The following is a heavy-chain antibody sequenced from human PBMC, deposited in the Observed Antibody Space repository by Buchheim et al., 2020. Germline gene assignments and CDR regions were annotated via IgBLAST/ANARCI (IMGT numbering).Heavy chain of an antibody. CDR3: AKDYSSGWYRYYYYGMDV. CDR1: GFTFSSYA. Sequence: EVQLVESGGGLVQPGGSLRLSCAASGFTFSSYAMSWVRQAPGKGLEWVSAISGSGGSTYYVDSVKGRFTISRDNSKNTLYLQMNSLRAEDTAVYYCAKDYSSGWYRYYYYGMDVWGQGTT. CDR2: ISGSGGST. J-gene: IGHJ6*02. V-gene: IGHV3-23*04. D-gene: IGHD6-19*01.